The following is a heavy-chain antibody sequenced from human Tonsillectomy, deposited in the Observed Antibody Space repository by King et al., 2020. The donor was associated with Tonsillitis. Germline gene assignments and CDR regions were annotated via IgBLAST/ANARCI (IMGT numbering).Heavy chain of an antibody. V-gene: IGHV1-8*01. CDR2: MNPNNGNT. Sequence: QLVQSGAEVKKPGASVKVSCKASGYTFTSDDINWVRQATGQGLEWMGWMNPNNGNTGYAQKFQGRVTMTRNTSISTANMELSSLRSEDTAVYYCARETFYDSSGYLCAFDIWGQGTMVTVSS. D-gene: IGHD3-22*01. CDR1: GYTFTSDD. J-gene: IGHJ3*02. CDR3: ARETFYDSSGYLCAFDI.